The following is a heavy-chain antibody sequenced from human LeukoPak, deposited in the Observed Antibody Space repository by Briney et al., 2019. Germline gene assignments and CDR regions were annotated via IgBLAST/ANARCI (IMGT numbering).Heavy chain of an antibody. CDR1: GGSISSGGYY. CDR2: IYYRGST. V-gene: IGHV4-31*03. Sequence: SETLSLTCTVSGGSISSGGYYWSWIRQHPGKGLEWLGYIYYRGSTYCNPSLKSRVTISVDTSKSQFSLKLSSVTAADTAVYYCARDPRPYYYGSGSTYYYGMDVWGQGTTVTVSS. J-gene: IGHJ6*02. D-gene: IGHD3-10*01. CDR3: ARDPRPYYYGSGSTYYYGMDV.